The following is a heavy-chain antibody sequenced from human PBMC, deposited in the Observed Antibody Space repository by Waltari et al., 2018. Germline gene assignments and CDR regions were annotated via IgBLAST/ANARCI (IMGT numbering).Heavy chain of an antibody. CDR1: GFTFSSYA. CDR3: AKPEQADFWSAFSPIDY. CDR2: ISGSGGST. Sequence: EVQLLDSGGVLVQPGGSLRLSCAASGFTFSSYAMSWVRQPPGKGLEWVSGISGSGGSTYYADSVKGRFTISRDNSKNTLYLQMNSLRAEDTAVYYCAKPEQADFWSAFSPIDYWGQGTLVTVSS. J-gene: IGHJ4*02. D-gene: IGHD3-3*01. V-gene: IGHV3-23*01.